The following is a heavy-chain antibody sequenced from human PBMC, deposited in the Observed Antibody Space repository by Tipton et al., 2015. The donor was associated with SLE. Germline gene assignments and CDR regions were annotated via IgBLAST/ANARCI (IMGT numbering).Heavy chain of an antibody. V-gene: IGHV4-39*01. CDR3: ARRYEFSRFDP. CDR2: INHSGST. CDR1: GGSISSGGYY. D-gene: IGHD1-14*01. J-gene: IGHJ5*02. Sequence: TLSLTCTVSGGSISSGGYYWSWIRQPPGKGLEWIGEINHSGSTNYNPSLKSRVTISVDTSKNQFSLKLSSVTAADTAVYYCARRYEFSRFDPWGQGTLVTVSS.